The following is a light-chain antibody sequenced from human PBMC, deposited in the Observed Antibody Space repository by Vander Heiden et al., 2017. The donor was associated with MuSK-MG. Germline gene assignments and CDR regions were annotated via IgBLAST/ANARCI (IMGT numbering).Light chain of an antibody. CDR2: DDS. V-gene: IGLV3-21*03. CDR1: NIGSKS. J-gene: IGLJ2*01. CDR3: QVWDSSSDYVV. Sequence: SYVQPKPPSGSGAPGKRARMTCGGNNIGSKSVHWYQQKPGQAPVLVVYDDSDRPSGIPERFSGSNSGNTATLTISRVEAGDEADYYCQVWDSSSDYVVFGGGTKLTVL.